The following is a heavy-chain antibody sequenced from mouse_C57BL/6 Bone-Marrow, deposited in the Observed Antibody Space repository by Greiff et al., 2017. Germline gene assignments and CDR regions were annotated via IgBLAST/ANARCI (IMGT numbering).Heavy chain of an antibody. Sequence: EVQLVESGGGLVKPGGSLKLSCAASGFTFSDYGMHWVRQAPEKGLEWVAYISSGSSTIYYADTVKGRFTISRDNAKNTLFLQMTSLRSEDTAMFYCAKGYSSWFAYWGQGTLVTVSA. J-gene: IGHJ3*01. CDR3: AKGYSSWFAY. V-gene: IGHV5-17*01. D-gene: IGHD2-12*01. CDR1: GFTFSDYG. CDR2: ISSGSSTI.